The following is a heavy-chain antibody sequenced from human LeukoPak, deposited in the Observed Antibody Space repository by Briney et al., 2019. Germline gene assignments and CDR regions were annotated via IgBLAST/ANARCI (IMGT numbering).Heavy chain of an antibody. V-gene: IGHV3-30-3*01. CDR1: GFTFSSFV. J-gene: IGHJ6*01. Sequence: GGSLRLSCAASGFTFSSFVMYWVRQAPGKGLEWMAVMSYDGSNKYYADSVKGRFTISRDNSKNTLYLQMNRLRAEDTAVYYCARDWSSKYPFYYGMDVWGQGPTVTVS. D-gene: IGHD4-11*01. CDR3: ARDWSSKYPFYYGMDV. CDR2: MSYDGSNK.